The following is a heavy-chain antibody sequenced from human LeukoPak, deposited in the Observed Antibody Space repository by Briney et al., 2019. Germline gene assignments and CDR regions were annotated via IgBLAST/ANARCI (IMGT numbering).Heavy chain of an antibody. V-gene: IGHV3-23*01. Sequence: QPGGSLRLSCAASGFTFSSYAMNWVRQAPGQGLEWVSGISGSGAGTNYADSVKGRFTISRDSSKNTLYLQMNSLRAEDTAVYYCAKAYCSSTICYWNYWGQGTLVTVSS. J-gene: IGHJ4*02. CDR2: ISGSGAGT. D-gene: IGHD2-2*01. CDR1: GFTFSSYA. CDR3: AKAYCSSTICYWNY.